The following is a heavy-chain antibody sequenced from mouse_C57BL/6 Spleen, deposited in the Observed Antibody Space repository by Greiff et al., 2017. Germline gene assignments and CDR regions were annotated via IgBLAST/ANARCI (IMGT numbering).Heavy chain of an antibody. D-gene: IGHD1-1*01. V-gene: IGHV1-55*01. Sequence: QVQLQQPGAELVKPGASVKMSCKASGYTFTSYWLTWVKQRPGQGLEWIGDIYPGSGSTNYNEKFKSKATLTVDTSSSTAYMQLSSLPSEDSAVYYCARDTTVVATDWYFDVWGTGTTVTVSS. CDR2: IYPGSGST. CDR1: GYTFTSYW. CDR3: ARDTTVVATDWYFDV. J-gene: IGHJ1*03.